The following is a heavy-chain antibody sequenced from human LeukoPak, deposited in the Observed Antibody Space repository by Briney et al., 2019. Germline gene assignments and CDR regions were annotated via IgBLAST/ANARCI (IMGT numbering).Heavy chain of an antibody. CDR2: IYYSGST. Sequence: TSETLSLTCTVSGDSMSSSHYCWGWIRQPPGKGLEWIGSIYYSGSTYYNPSLKSRVTMSVNTSKKQFSLKLRSVTAADTAVYYCARHAVEAASRLFDPWGQGTLVTVSS. J-gene: IGHJ5*02. D-gene: IGHD2-15*01. CDR1: GDSMSSSHYC. V-gene: IGHV4-39*01. CDR3: ARHAVEAASRLFDP.